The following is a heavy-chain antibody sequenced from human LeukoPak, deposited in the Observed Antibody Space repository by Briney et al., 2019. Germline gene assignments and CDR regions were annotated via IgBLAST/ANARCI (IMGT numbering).Heavy chain of an antibody. Sequence: GGSLRLSCAGSGFMFDDYGMHWVRQGPGKGLEWVSLISGDGGTTHYADSVKGRFTISRDKSKNSFYLQMNSLRVEDTALYYCAKDTHYSGRVFDSWGPGTPVTVSS. CDR1: GFMFDDYG. CDR3: AKDTHYSGRVFDS. CDR2: ISGDGGTT. D-gene: IGHD5-12*01. V-gene: IGHV3-43*02. J-gene: IGHJ4*02.